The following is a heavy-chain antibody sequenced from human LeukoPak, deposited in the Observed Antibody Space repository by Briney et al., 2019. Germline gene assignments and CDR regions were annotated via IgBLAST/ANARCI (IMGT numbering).Heavy chain of an antibody. Sequence: PSETLSLTCAVYGGSFSGYYWSWIRQPPGKGLEWIGEINHSGSTNYNPSLKSRVTISVDTSKNQFSLKLSSVTAADTAVYYCAQTVPTVTTLEYWGQGTLVTVSS. CDR3: AQTVPTVTTLEY. J-gene: IGHJ4*02. CDR2: INHSGST. CDR1: GGSFSGYY. V-gene: IGHV4-34*01. D-gene: IGHD4-17*01.